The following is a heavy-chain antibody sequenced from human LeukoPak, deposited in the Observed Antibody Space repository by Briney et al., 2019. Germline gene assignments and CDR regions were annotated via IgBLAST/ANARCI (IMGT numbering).Heavy chain of an antibody. V-gene: IGHV3-30*18. CDR2: LSYEGSEK. Sequence: GRSLRLSCSASGVTFSTYLRHSVRQAPGKGLEWVALLSYEGSEKYDAYSVKGRCTISRDNSQNPLYLEINRLRAEGTAVYYCAKSRSGWYGGFDYWGQGTLVTVSS. J-gene: IGHJ4*02. D-gene: IGHD6-19*01. CDR3: AKSRSGWYGGFDY. CDR1: GVTFSTYL.